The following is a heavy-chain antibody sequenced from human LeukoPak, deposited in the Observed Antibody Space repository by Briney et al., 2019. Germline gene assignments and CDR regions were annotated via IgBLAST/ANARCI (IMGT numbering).Heavy chain of an antibody. J-gene: IGHJ3*02. Sequence: GGSLRLSCAASGFTVSSNYMSWVRQAPGKGLEWVSVIYSGGSTYYANSVKGRFTISRDNSKNTLYLQMNSLRAEDTAVYYCARDLQDSSGYYHDAFDIWGQGTMVTVSS. CDR1: GFTVSSNY. D-gene: IGHD3-22*01. V-gene: IGHV3-53*01. CDR3: ARDLQDSSGYYHDAFDI. CDR2: IYSGGST.